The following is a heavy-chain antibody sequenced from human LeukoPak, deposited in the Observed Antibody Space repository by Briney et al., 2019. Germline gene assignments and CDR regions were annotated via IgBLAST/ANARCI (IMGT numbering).Heavy chain of an antibody. J-gene: IGHJ3*02. CDR2: IRGSGGGT. CDR1: GFTFSGYE. Sequence: PGGSLRLSCAASGFTFSGYEMNWVRQSPGKGLEWVSAIRGSGGGTFYADSVKGRFTISRDNSKNTLYLQMNGLRAEDTAVYYCARDPNGDYIGAFDMWGRGTLVTVSS. D-gene: IGHD4-17*01. CDR3: ARDPNGDYIGAFDM. V-gene: IGHV3-23*01.